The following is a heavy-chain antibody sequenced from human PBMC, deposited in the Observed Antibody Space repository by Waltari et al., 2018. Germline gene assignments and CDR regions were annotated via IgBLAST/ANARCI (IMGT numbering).Heavy chain of an antibody. V-gene: IGHV3-21*01. CDR1: GFTFSRYS. D-gene: IGHD2-21*01. J-gene: IGHJ4*02. Sequence: EVQMVESGGGLVTPGGSLRLSCAVSGFTFSRYSMDWVRQAPGKGLEWVSSISSSSYTSYTDSVKGRFTISRDNAKNSLYLQMNSLTAEDTALYYCARAYSWGQGTLVTVSS. CDR2: ISSSSYT. CDR3: ARAYS.